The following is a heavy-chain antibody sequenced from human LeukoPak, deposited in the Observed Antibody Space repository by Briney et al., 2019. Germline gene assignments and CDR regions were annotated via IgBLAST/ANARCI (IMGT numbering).Heavy chain of an antibody. D-gene: IGHD6-6*01. J-gene: IGHJ6*03. CDR3: AREIAARPYYYYYYYMDV. CDR1: GVSFSGYY. Sequence: SETLSLTCAVYGVSFSGYYWSWIRQPPGKGLEWLGEINHSGSTNYNPSLKSRVTISVDTSKNQFSLKLSSVTAADTAVYYCAREIAARPYYYYYYYMDVWGKGTTVTVSS. V-gene: IGHV4-34*01. CDR2: INHSGST.